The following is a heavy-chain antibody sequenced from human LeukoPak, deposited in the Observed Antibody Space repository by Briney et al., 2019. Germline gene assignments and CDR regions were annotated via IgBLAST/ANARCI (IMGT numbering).Heavy chain of an antibody. J-gene: IGHJ3*02. CDR2: IYYSGST. CDR1: GGSISSSSYY. Sequence: ASETLSLTCTVSGGSISSSSYYWGWIRQPPGKGLEWIGSIYYSGSTYYNPSLKSRVTISVDTSKNQFSLKLSSVTAADTAVYYCARTGRSEVAFDIWGQGTMVTVSS. CDR3: ARTGRSEVAFDI. V-gene: IGHV4-39*07.